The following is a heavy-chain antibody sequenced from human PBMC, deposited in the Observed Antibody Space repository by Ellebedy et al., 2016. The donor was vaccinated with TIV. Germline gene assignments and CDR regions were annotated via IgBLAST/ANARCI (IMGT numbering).Heavy chain of an antibody. V-gene: IGHV3-30*02. CDR2: IQFDGNVK. J-gene: IGHJ6*02. Sequence: PGGSLRLSCAASGFTFTPYGMHWVRQAPGKGLEWVAFIQFDGNVKYYADSVKGRFTISRDNSKNTLYLQMNSLVAEDTAVYYCAKDLTGYVDPNYYGMDVWGQGTTVNVSS. CDR1: GFTFTPYG. D-gene: IGHD3-9*01. CDR3: AKDLTGYVDPNYYGMDV.